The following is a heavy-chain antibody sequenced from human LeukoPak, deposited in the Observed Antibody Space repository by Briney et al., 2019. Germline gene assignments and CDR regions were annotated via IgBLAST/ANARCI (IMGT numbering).Heavy chain of an antibody. CDR1: GFTFSSYA. V-gene: IGHV3-30-3*01. Sequence: PGRSLRLSCAASGFTFSSYAMHWVRQAPGKGLEWVAVISYDGSNKYYADSVKGRFTISRDNSKNTLYLQMNSLRAEDTAVYYCARSQQLAHFDYWGQGTLVTVSS. CDR2: ISYDGSNK. J-gene: IGHJ4*02. D-gene: IGHD6-13*01. CDR3: ARSQQLAHFDY.